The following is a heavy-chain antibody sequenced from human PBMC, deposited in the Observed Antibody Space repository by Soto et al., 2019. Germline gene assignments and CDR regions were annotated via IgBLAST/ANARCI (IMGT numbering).Heavy chain of an antibody. D-gene: IGHD2-15*01. J-gene: IGHJ4*02. Sequence: PSETLSLPCTVSAGSISNDGYFWTWIRQRPGKGPEWIGDITNSGSSFSNPALRSRVTLSVDTSKNQFSLKLSSVTAADTAVYYCARSFGGNYCSGGSCYMQFDYWGQGTLVTVSS. CDR3: ARSFGGNYCSGGSCYMQFDY. V-gene: IGHV4-30-4*02. CDR1: AGSISNDGYF. CDR2: ITNSGSS.